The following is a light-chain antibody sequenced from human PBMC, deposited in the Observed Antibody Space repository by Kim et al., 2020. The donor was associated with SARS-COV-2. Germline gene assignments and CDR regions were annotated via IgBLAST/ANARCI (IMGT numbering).Light chain of an antibody. CDR3: QTWVTGIQV. CDR1: SGHSSYA. J-gene: IGLJ3*02. V-gene: IGLV4-69*01. Sequence: QLVLTQSPSASASLGASVKLTCTLSSGHSSYAIAWHQQQPEKGPRYLMNVNSDGSHSKGDGIPDRFSGSSSGAERYLTISSLQSEDEADYYCQTWVTGIQVFGGGTQLTVL. CDR2: VNSDGSH.